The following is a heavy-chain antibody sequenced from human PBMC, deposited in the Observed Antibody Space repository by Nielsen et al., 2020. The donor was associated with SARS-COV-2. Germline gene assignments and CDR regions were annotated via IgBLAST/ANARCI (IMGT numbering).Heavy chain of an antibody. D-gene: IGHD2-15*01. CDR1: GFTFSSYS. CDR2: ISSSSSYI. CDR3: AKDPRRSGAFDY. Sequence: GESLKISCAASGFTFSSYSMNWVRQAPGKGLEWVSSISSSSSYIYYADSVKGRFTISRDNAKNSLYLQMNSLRAEDTAVYYCAKDPRRSGAFDYWGQGTLVTVSS. V-gene: IGHV3-21*04. J-gene: IGHJ4*02.